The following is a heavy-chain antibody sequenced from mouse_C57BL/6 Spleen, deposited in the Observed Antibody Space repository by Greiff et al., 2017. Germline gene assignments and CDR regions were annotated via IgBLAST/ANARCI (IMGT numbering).Heavy chain of an antibody. Sequence: VQLVESGAELVRPGASVKLSCKASGYTFTDYYINWVKQRPGQGLEWIARIYPGSGNTYYNEKFKGKATLTAEKSSSTAYMQLSSLTSEDSAVYFCARDSNYWYFDVWGTGTTVTVSS. CDR3: ARDSNYWYFDV. D-gene: IGHD2-5*01. V-gene: IGHV1-76*01. CDR1: GYTFTDYY. J-gene: IGHJ1*03. CDR2: IYPGSGNT.